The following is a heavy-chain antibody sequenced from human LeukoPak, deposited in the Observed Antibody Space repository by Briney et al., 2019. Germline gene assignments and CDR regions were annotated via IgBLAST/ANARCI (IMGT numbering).Heavy chain of an antibody. CDR2: MNPNSGNT. D-gene: IGHD6-19*01. CDR3: ARGVTSGWCYATAMDV. V-gene: IGHV1-8*01. Sequence: ASVKVSCKASGYTFTSYDINWVRQATGQGLEWMGWMNPNSGNTGYAQKFQGRVTITRNTSISTAYMELSSLRSEDTAVYYCARGVTSGWCYATAMDVWGKGTTVTVSS. J-gene: IGHJ6*03. CDR1: GYTFTSYD.